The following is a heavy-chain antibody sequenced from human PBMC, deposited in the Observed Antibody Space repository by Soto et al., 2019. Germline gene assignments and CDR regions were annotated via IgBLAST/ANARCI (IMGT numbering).Heavy chain of an antibody. CDR2: IYHSGST. D-gene: IGHD1-26*01. Sequence: QVQLQESGPRLVEASQTLSLTCTVSNASITSSGYYWSWVRQPPGKRLEWNGYIYHSGSTFYSPSLQRRLTMSVDTSKNQFSLTLRSVTAADTAVYHCARMSGTYYVPDYWGQGTLVTVSS. V-gene: IGHV4-31*03. CDR1: NASITSSGYY. J-gene: IGHJ4*02. CDR3: ARMSGTYYVPDY.